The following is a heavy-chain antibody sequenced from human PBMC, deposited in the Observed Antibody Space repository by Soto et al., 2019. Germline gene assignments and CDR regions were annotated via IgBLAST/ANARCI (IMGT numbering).Heavy chain of an antibody. J-gene: IGHJ2*01. D-gene: IGHD3-10*02. CDR1: GCSISSYY. CDR3: ARYVKRRDWYFDL. V-gene: IGHV4-4*07. CDR2: IDTSGST. Sequence: QVQLQESAPGLVKPSETLSLTCTVSGCSISSYYWSWIRQPAGKGLEWHGRIDTSGSTNYNPSLRRRVTMSVDTSKNQVSLTLSSVTVADTAVYYCARYVKRRDWYFDLWGRGTLVTVSS.